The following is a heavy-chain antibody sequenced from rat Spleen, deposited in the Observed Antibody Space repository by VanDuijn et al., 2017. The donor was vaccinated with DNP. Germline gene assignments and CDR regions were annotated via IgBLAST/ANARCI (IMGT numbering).Heavy chain of an antibody. J-gene: IGHJ3*01. D-gene: IGHD1-7*01. CDR1: GFSLITYS. CDR3: ARSHSTGITWCAY. V-gene: IGHV2-6*01. CDR2: VSNSGTT. Sequence: QVQLKESGPGLVRPSQTLSLTCTVSGFSLITYSVGWVRQPPEKGLEWVTAVSNSGTTYYNSVFESRLSISRDTFKSQVFLKINSQQTKDTAMYFCARSHSTGITWCAYWGQGTLVTVSS.